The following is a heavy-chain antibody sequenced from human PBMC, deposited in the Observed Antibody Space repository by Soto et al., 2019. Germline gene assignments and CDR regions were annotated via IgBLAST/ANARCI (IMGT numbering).Heavy chain of an antibody. V-gene: IGHV4-4*02. CDR1: GGAIISSNC. D-gene: IGHD5-12*01. Sequence: SETLSLTCAVSGGAIISSNCLIWFRQPPGKGLEWIGEIYHSGSTNYNPSLKSRVTISVDKSKNQFSLKLSSVTAADTAVYYCARGLWIYRTFDYWAREPWSPSPQ. CDR3: ARGLWIYRTFDY. J-gene: IGHJ4*02. CDR2: IYHSGST.